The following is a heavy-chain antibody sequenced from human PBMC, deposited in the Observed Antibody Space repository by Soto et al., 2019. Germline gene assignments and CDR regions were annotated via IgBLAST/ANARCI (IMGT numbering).Heavy chain of an antibody. CDR3: VRGWPEDVMLGTAATYDI. Sequence: GGSLRLSCTGSGFTFGDYAMSWFRQAPGKGLEWVGFIRSKPYGVTTEYAASVKGRFTISRDDSKSIAYLQMNSLKTEDTGVYYCVRGWPEDVMLGTAATYDIWGQGTMVTVSS. J-gene: IGHJ3*02. D-gene: IGHD2-2*01. V-gene: IGHV3-49*03. CDR1: GFTFGDYA. CDR2: IRSKPYGVTT.